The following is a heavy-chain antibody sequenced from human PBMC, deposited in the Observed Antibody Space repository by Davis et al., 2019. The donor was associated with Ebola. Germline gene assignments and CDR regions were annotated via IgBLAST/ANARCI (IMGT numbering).Heavy chain of an antibody. CDR1: GYTFTSYG. CDR3: ARAQFPTTSDH. J-gene: IGHJ4*02. CDR2: INPHNGNT. V-gene: IGHV1-18*04. Sequence: ASVKVSCKASGYTFTSYGITWVRQAPGQGLEWMGWINPHNGNTNSAQNVQGRVTMTTDTSTSTAYMEVGSLRSDDTAVYYCARAQFPTTSDHWGQGTLVTVSS. D-gene: IGHD1-1*01.